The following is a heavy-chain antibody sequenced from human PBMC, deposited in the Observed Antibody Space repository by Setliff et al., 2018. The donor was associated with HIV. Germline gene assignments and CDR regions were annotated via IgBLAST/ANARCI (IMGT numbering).Heavy chain of an antibody. CDR2: IHTSGDT. Sequence: PSETLSLTCSVSGGSISSRSYYWSWIRQPAGKGLEWIGHIHTSGDTDYSPSLNSRVTISIDTSKKQFSLKLSSMTAADTAVYYCARQGQWLVSNWFDPWGQGTLVTVSS. J-gene: IGHJ5*02. D-gene: IGHD6-19*01. V-gene: IGHV4-61*09. CDR1: GGSISSRSYY. CDR3: ARQGQWLVSNWFDP.